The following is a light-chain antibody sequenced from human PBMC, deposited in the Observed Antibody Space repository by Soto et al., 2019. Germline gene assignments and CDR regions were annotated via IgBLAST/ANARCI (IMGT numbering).Light chain of an antibody. CDR2: KAS. Sequence: DIQMTQSPSTLSASVGDRVTITCRASQSISSWLAWYQQKPGKAPKLLLYKASSLESGVPSRFSGSGSGTEFTLTISSMQPDDFATYYCQQYNRYSGTFGQGTKVEIK. CDR3: QQYNRYSGT. CDR1: QSISSW. V-gene: IGKV1-5*03. J-gene: IGKJ1*01.